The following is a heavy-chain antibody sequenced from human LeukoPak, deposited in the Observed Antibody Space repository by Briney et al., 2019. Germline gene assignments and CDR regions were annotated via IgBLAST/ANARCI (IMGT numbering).Heavy chain of an antibody. J-gene: IGHJ4*02. D-gene: IGHD3-22*01. V-gene: IGHV3-7*03. CDR1: GFIFSSYW. Sequence: GGSLRLSCAASGFIFSSYWMSWVRQAPGKGLEWVANIKQDGSQKYYVDSVKGRFTISRDNSKNTLYVQVNSLGTEDTAAYYCAKGSYYDSSGSFYFDYWGQGTLVTVSS. CDR2: IKQDGSQK. CDR3: AKGSYYDSSGSFYFDY.